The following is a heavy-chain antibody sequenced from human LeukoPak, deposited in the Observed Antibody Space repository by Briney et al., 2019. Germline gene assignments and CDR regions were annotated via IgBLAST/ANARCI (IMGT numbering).Heavy chain of an antibody. J-gene: IGHJ1*01. D-gene: IGHD1-26*01. CDR3: AINDNSRRYFQY. Sequence: ASVKVSCKGSGYTFTSYDINWVRQATGQGLEWMGWMNPNSGNTGYAQKFQGRVTMTRNTSISTAYMELSSLRSEDTAVYYCAINDNSRRYFQYWGQGTLVTVSS. CDR2: MNPNSGNT. V-gene: IGHV1-8*01. CDR1: GYTFTSYD.